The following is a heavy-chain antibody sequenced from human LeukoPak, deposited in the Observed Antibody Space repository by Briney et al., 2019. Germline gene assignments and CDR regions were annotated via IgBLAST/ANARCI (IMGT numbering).Heavy chain of an antibody. CDR2: IRYDGSNK. CDR3: ARDIVDSSSWYYFDY. D-gene: IGHD6-13*01. Sequence: GGSLRLSCAASGFTFSSYGMHWVRQAPGKGLEWVSFIRYDGSNKYYADSVKGRFTISRDNAKNSLYLQMNRLRAEDTAVYYCARDIVDSSSWYYFDYWGQGTLVTVSS. V-gene: IGHV3-30*02. CDR1: GFTFSSYG. J-gene: IGHJ4*02.